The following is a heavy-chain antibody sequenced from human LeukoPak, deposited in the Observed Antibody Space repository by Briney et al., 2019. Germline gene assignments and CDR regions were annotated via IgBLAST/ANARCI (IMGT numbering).Heavy chain of an antibody. CDR2: IYYSGKT. CDR1: GGSMSSHY. D-gene: IGHD3-22*01. J-gene: IGHJ3*02. V-gene: IGHV4-59*11. CDR3: ARLLDNDSSGDPDTFDM. Sequence: PSETLSLTCSVSGGSMSSHYWSWTRQPPGKGLEWIGYIYYSGKTYYNPSLESRVSISVDTSKNHFSLKLTSVTAADTAVYSCARLLDNDSSGDPDTFDMWGQGTMVTVSS.